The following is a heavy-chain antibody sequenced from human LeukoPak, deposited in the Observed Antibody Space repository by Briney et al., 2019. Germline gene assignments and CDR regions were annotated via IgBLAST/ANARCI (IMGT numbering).Heavy chain of an antibody. V-gene: IGHV3-7*01. D-gene: IGHD3-10*01. CDR2: IREDGSEK. CDR1: GFTFSTFW. Sequence: PGGSLRLSCAASGFTFSTFWMSWVRQAPGKGLEWVANIREDGSEKYYVDSMEGRFTVSRDNAKNSLYLQMDSLRAEDTAVYYCAMGGSFVSDYWGQGTLVTVSS. CDR3: AMGGSFVSDY. J-gene: IGHJ4*02.